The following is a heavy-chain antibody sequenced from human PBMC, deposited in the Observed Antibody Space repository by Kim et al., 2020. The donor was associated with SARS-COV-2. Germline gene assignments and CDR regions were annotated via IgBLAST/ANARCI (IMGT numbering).Heavy chain of an antibody. J-gene: IGHJ4*02. CDR2: IYYSGST. D-gene: IGHD6-19*01. V-gene: IGHV4-59*13. CDR3: ARAGYSSGWYYFDY. Sequence: SETLSLTCTVSGGSISSYYWSWIRQPPGKGLEWIGYIYYSGSTNYNPSLKSRVTISVDTSKNQFSLKLSSVTAADTAVYYCARAGYSSGWYYFDYWGQGTLVTVSS. CDR1: GGSISSYY.